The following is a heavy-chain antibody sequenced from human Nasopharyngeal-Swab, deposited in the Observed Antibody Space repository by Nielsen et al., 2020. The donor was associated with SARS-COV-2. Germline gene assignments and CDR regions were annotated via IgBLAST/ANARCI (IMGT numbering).Heavy chain of an antibody. D-gene: IGHD3-22*01. CDR1: GGSISSGGYY. Sequence: SETLSLTCTVSGGSISSGGYYWSWIRQHPGKGLEWIGYIYYSGSTYYNPSLKSRVTISVDTSKNQFSLKLSSVTAADTVVYYCARERPLNYYDSSGFDDFDYWGQGTLVTVSS. J-gene: IGHJ4*02. V-gene: IGHV4-31*03. CDR3: ARERPLNYYDSSGFDDFDY. CDR2: IYYSGST.